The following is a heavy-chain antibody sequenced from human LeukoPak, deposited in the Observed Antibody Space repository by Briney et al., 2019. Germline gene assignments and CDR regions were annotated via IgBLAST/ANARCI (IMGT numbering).Heavy chain of an antibody. CDR3: AGSSAYYYYGMDV. Sequence: GGSLRLSCAASGFTFSSYAMSWVRQAPGKGLEWTSTISGSGGNTYHADSVKGRFTISRDNSKNTLYLQMNSLRAEDTAVYYCAGSSAYYYYGMDVWGQGTTVTVSS. J-gene: IGHJ6*02. V-gene: IGHV3-23*01. D-gene: IGHD3-10*01. CDR1: GFTFSSYA. CDR2: ISGSGGNT.